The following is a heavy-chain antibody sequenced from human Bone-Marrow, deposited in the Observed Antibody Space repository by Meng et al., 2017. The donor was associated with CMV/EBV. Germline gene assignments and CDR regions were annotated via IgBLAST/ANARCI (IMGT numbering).Heavy chain of an antibody. CDR1: GYTFTGYY. CDR2: INPNSGGT. V-gene: IGHV1-2*02. Sequence: ASVKVSCKASGYTFTGYYMHWVRQAPGQGLEWMGWINPNSGGTNYAQKFQGRVTMTRDTSISTAYMELSRLRSDDTAVYYCARVQSDYSNPSDYYGMDVWGQGTTVTVSS. J-gene: IGHJ6*02. CDR3: ARVQSDYSNPSDYYGMDV. D-gene: IGHD4-11*01.